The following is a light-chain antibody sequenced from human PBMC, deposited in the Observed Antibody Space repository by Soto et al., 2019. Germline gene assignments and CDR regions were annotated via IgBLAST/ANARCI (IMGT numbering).Light chain of an antibody. V-gene: IGKV1-5*03. CDR3: QHYNSYSEA. Sequence: DIQMTQSPSPLSGSLGDRVTITCLASQTISSWLAWYQQKPGKAPKLIIYKASTLKSGVPSRFSGSRSGTECTLTISSLQPDDVATYYCQHYNSYSEALGQGTKVDIK. J-gene: IGKJ1*01. CDR1: QTISSW. CDR2: KAS.